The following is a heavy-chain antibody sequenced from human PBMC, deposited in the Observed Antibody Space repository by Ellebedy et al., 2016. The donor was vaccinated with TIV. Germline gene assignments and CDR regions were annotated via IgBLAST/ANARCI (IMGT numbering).Heavy chain of an antibody. CDR2: IKSKTDGATT. D-gene: IGHD6-19*01. CDR1: GFAFSNAW. CDR3: TTFPEPDSSGWYDF. V-gene: IGHV3-15*01. J-gene: IGHJ4*02. Sequence: PGGSLRLSCAASGFAFSNAWMSWVRQAPGKGLEWVGRIKSKTDGATTDYAAPVKGRFTISSDDSKNTLYLQMNSLKTEDTAVYYCTTFPEPDSSGWYDFWGQGTLVTVSS.